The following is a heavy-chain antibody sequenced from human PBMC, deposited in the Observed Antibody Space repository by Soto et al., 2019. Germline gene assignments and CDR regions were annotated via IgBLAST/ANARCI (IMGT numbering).Heavy chain of an antibody. CDR3: AKDPTDRDGYTSHHDY. V-gene: IGHV3-23*01. J-gene: IGHJ4*02. CDR1: GCTFSSYA. CDR2: ISGSGGST. Sequence: EVQLLESGGGLVQPGGSVRLSCAASGCTFSSYAMSWVRQAPGKGLEWVSAISGSGGSTYYADSVKGRFTISRDNSKNTLYLQMNSLRAEDTAVYYCAKDPTDRDGYTSHHDYWGQGTLVTVSS. D-gene: IGHD5-12*01.